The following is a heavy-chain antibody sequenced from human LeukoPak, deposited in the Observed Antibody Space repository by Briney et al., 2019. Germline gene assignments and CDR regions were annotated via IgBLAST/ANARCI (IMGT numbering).Heavy chain of an antibody. D-gene: IGHD2-2*01. J-gene: IGHJ4*02. CDR3: ARNYIVVAPAAPDY. Sequence: GGPLRLSCAASGFTFSSYSMNWVRQAPGKGLEWVSSISGNSRYIYYADSVKGRFTISRDNARNSLYLQMNSLSPEDTAVYYCARNYIVVAPAAPDYWGQGTLVTVSS. CDR2: ISGNSRYI. V-gene: IGHV3-21*01. CDR1: GFTFSSYS.